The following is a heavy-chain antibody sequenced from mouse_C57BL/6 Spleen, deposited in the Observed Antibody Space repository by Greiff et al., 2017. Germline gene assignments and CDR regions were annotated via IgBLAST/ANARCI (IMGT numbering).Heavy chain of an antibody. CDR1: GFTFTDYY. CDR2: IRNKANGYTT. D-gene: IGHD4-1*02. V-gene: IGHV7-3*01. CDR3: ARYQLAFAY. Sequence: EVQLQESGGGLVQPGGSLSLSCAASGFTFTDYYMSWVRQPPGKALEWLGFIRNKANGYTTEYSASVKGRFTISRDNSQSILYLQMNALRAEDSATYYCARYQLAFAYWGQGTLVTVSA. J-gene: IGHJ3*01.